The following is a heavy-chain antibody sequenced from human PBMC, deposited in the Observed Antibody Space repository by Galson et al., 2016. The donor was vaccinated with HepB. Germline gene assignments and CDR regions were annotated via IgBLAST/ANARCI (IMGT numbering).Heavy chain of an antibody. V-gene: IGHV3-23*01. D-gene: IGHD3-16*01. Sequence: SLRLSCAASGFSFSTSGMSWVRQTPGRGLEWVSGITGSGGTTHYADSVKGRFTISRDNSNNTLYLYINSLRAGDTAVYYCGKHGGFDYWGQGALVTVSS. CDR2: ITGSGGTT. J-gene: IGHJ4*02. CDR3: GKHGGFDY. CDR1: GFSFSTSG.